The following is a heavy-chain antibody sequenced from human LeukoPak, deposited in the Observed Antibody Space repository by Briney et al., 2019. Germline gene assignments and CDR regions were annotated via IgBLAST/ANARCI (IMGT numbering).Heavy chain of an antibody. Sequence: KPSETLSLTCTVSGGSISSYYWSWIRQPPGKGLEWIGYIYYSGSTNYNPSLKSRVTISVDTSKNQFSLKLSSVTAADTAVYYCATAVSPLRSILPFDIWGQGTMVTVSS. CDR1: GGSISSYY. V-gene: IGHV4-59*08. CDR3: ATAVSPLRSILPFDI. D-gene: IGHD1-26*01. J-gene: IGHJ3*02. CDR2: IYYSGST.